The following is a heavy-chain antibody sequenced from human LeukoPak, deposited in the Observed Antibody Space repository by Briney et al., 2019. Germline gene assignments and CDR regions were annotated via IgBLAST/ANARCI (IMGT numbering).Heavy chain of an antibody. V-gene: IGHV1-46*01. CDR2: INPSGGST. J-gene: IGHJ4*02. CDR3: AREEDLVVVPYY. D-gene: IGHD2-2*01. CDR1: GYTFTSYY. Sequence: ASVKVSCKASGYTFTSYYMHWVRQAPGQGLEWMGIINPSGGSTSYAQKFQGRVTMTRDTSISTAYMELSRLRSDDTAVYYCAREEDLVVVPYYWGQGTPVTVSS.